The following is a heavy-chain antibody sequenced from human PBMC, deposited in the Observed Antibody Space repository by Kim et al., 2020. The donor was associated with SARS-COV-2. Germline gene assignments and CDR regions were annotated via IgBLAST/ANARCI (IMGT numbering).Heavy chain of an antibody. D-gene: IGHD3-10*01. CDR1: GFTFDDYA. CDR2: ISWNSGSI. CDR3: AKDTLPYQRRGWYFDL. V-gene: IGHV3-9*01. Sequence: GGSLRLSCAASGFTFDDYAMHWVRQAPGKGLEWVSGISWNSGSIGYADSVKGRFTISRDNAKNSLYLQMNSLRAEDTAFYYCAKDTLPYQRRGWYFDLWGRSTLITVSS. J-gene: IGHJ2*01.